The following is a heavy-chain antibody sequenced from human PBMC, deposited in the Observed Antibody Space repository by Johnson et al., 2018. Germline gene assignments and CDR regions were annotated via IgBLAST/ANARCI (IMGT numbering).Heavy chain of an antibody. CDR3: ATTQFGARYMDV. CDR2: IYYSGST. V-gene: IGHV4-59*01. CDR1: GGSISSYY. J-gene: IGHJ6*03. D-gene: IGHD3-10*01. Sequence: QVQLQESGPGLVKPSETLSLTCTVSGGSISSYYWSWIRQPPGKGLEWIGYIYYSGSTNYNPSLKSRVTISVDTSKNQFSLKLSSVTAADTAVYYCATTQFGARYMDVWGKGTTVTVSS.